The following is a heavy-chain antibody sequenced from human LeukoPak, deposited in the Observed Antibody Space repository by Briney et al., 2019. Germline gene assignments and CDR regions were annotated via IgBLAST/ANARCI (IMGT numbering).Heavy chain of an antibody. CDR2: IRSKAYGGTT. CDR1: GFTVGDYA. J-gene: IGHJ4*02. CDR3: TRDVWHFDY. D-gene: IGHD5/OR15-5a*01. Sequence: GGSLRLSCTASGFTVGDYAMSWVRQAPGKGLEWVGFIRSKAYGGTTEYAASVKGRFTISRDDSKSIAYLQMNSLKTEDTAVYYCTRDVWHFDYWGQGTLVTVSS. V-gene: IGHV3-49*04.